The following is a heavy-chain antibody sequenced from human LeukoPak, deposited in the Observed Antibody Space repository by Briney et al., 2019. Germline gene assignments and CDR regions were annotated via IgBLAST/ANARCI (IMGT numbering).Heavy chain of an antibody. Sequence: SETLSLTCTVSGGSISSYYWSWIRQPPGKGLEWIGYIYYSGSTNYNPSLKSRVTISVDTSKNQFSLKLSSVTAADTAVYYCARMEYQLPRFDYWGQGTLVTVSS. CDR3: ARMEYQLPRFDY. D-gene: IGHD2-2*01. CDR1: GGSISSYY. J-gene: IGHJ4*02. V-gene: IGHV4-59*01. CDR2: IYYSGST.